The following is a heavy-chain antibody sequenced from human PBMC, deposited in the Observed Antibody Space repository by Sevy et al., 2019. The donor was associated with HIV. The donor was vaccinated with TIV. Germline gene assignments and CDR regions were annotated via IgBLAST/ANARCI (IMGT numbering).Heavy chain of an antibody. V-gene: IGHV1-46*03. CDR1: GYTFTNYY. Sequence: ASVKVSCKASGYTFTNYYIHWVRQAPGQGLEWMGIINPSGGSTTYAQKFQGRDTMTRDTSTSTVYMQLSSLRSEDTAVYYCARDRYSGYGFDYWGQGTLVTVSS. CDR3: ARDRYSGYGFDY. J-gene: IGHJ4*02. CDR2: INPSGGST. D-gene: IGHD5-12*01.